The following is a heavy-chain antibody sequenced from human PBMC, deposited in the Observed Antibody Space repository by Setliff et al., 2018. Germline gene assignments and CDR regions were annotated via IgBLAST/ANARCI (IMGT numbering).Heavy chain of an antibody. Sequence: PSETLSLTCTVPGGSISSGSYFWSWIRQPAGKGLEWIGHIYTSGSTDYNPSLRSRVTISVDTSKNQFSLKLSSVTAADTAVYYCAREVYGDYPTYYFDYWGQGTLVTVSS. CDR2: IYTSGST. CDR1: GGSISSGSYF. V-gene: IGHV4-61*09. CDR3: AREVYGDYPTYYFDY. D-gene: IGHD4-17*01. J-gene: IGHJ4*02.